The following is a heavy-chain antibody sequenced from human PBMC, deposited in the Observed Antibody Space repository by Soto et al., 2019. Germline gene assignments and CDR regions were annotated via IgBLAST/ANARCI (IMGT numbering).Heavy chain of an antibody. Sequence: PGGSLRLSCAASGFTFSSYAMSWVRQAPGKGLEWVSAISGSGGSTYYADSVKGRPTISRDNSKNTLYLQMNSLRAEDTAVYYCAKDPSDYIWGRGSGAFDIWGQGTMVTVS. J-gene: IGHJ3*02. V-gene: IGHV3-23*01. CDR1: GFTFSSYA. CDR2: ISGSGGST. D-gene: IGHD3-16*01. CDR3: AKDPSDYIWGRGSGAFDI.